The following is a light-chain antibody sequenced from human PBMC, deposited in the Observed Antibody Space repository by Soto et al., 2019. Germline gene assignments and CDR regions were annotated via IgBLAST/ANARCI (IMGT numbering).Light chain of an antibody. J-gene: IGKJ2*01. CDR3: QQYGSSPPNT. CDR1: QSVSSSY. CDR2: GAS. Sequence: EIVLPQSPGTLSLSPGERATLSCRASQSVSSSYLAWYQQKPGQAPRLLIYGASSRATGIPDRFSGSGSGADFTHTISRLEPEDFAVYYCQQYGSSPPNTFGQGTKLEIK. V-gene: IGKV3-20*01.